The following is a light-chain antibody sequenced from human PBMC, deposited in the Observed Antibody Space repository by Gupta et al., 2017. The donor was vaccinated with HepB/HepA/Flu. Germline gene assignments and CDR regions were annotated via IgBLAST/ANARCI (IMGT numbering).Light chain of an antibody. Sequence: VVLTQSPASLSVSPGERATLSCRASQSVGRNLAWYQQKPGQSPRLLIYGTSTRASGVPDRFSGSGSGTEFTLTINSRQSEDFAVYYCHQYKKWPPWTFGQGTKVEVK. CDR1: QSVGRN. V-gene: IGKV3-15*01. CDR2: GTS. CDR3: HQYKKWPPWT. J-gene: IGKJ1*01.